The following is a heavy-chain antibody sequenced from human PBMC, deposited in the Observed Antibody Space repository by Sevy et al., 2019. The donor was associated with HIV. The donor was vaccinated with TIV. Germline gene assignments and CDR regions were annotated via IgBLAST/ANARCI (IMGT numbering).Heavy chain of an antibody. V-gene: IGHV3-48*01. Sequence: GGSLRLSCAASGFTFISYSMNWVRRAPGKGLEWVSYLSSSSTTTYYADSVQGRFTVSRDNAKNSLYLQMNNLRAEDTAVYYCASRSEWYGNYYYYYGMDVWGQGTTVTVSS. J-gene: IGHJ6*02. CDR3: ASRSEWYGNYYYYYGMDV. CDR2: LSSSSTTT. CDR1: GFTFISYS. D-gene: IGHD6-19*01.